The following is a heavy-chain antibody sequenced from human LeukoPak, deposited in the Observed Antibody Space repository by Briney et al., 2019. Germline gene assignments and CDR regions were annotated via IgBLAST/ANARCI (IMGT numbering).Heavy chain of an antibody. J-gene: IGHJ4*02. V-gene: IGHV1-8*01. CDR2: MNPNSGNT. Sequence: ASVKVSCKASGYTFTSYDINWVRQATGQGLEWMGWMNPNSGNTGYAQKFQGRVTMTRNTSISTAYMELSSLRSEGTAVYYCARRKGGWSKRVLDYWGQGALVTVSS. D-gene: IGHD2-15*01. CDR3: ARRKGGWSKRVLDY. CDR1: GYTFTSYD.